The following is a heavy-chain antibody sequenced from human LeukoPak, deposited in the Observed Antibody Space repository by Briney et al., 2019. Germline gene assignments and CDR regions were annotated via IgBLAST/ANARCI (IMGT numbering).Heavy chain of an antibody. CDR3: IRIRTGQHQYGMDV. Sequence: PGGSLRLSCVASGFTFSSYDMHWVRQATGKGLEGVSAIDNVGKTYYDGSVRGRLTISRENAWDSLYLQMNSLRDGDTAVYYCIRIRTGQHQYGMDVWGQGTTVTVSS. D-gene: IGHD7-27*01. V-gene: IGHV3-13*01. CDR2: IDNVGKT. CDR1: GFTFSSYD. J-gene: IGHJ6*01.